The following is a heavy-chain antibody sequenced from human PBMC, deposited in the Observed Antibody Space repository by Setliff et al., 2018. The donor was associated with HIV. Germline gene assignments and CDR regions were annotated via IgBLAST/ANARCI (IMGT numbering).Heavy chain of an antibody. CDR1: GASIDRFF. J-gene: IGHJ4*02. CDR2: VYFSGDA. Sequence: PSETLSLTCTVSGASIDRFFWSWIRQPPGKGLVWIGNVYFSGDATYNPSLRSRVSISIQTSSSQFSLTLRSVTAAYTATYYCARDLASSYFDFWGQGALVTVSS. CDR3: ARDLASSYFDF. D-gene: IGHD3-16*01. V-gene: IGHV4-59*01.